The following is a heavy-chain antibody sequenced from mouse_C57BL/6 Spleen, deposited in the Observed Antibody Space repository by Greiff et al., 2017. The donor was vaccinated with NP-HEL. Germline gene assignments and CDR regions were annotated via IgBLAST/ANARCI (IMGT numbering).Heavy chain of an antibody. CDR1: GFSITSGYY. V-gene: IGHV3-6*01. CDR3: ARSDYFDY. J-gene: IGHJ2*01. Sequence: EVQLQESGPGLVKPSQSLSLTCSVTGFSITSGYYWNWLRPFPGNKLEWLGYISYDGSNNFNPSLKNRISISSDTSKNPFFLKLNCVTTEDTATYYCARSDYFDYWGQGTTLTVSS. CDR2: ISYDGSN.